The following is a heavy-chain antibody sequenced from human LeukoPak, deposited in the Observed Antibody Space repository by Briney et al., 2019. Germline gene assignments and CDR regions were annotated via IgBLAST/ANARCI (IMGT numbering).Heavy chain of an antibody. CDR3: AKEGCSGGSCYRNWFDP. CDR1: GFTFSSYG. Sequence: PGGSLRLSCAASGFTFSSYGMHWVRQAPGKGLEWVAVISYDGSNKYYADSVKGRFTISRDNSKNTLYLQMNSLRAEDTAVYYCAKEGCSGGSCYRNWFDPWGQGTLVTVSS. J-gene: IGHJ5*02. D-gene: IGHD2-15*01. V-gene: IGHV3-30*18. CDR2: ISYDGSNK.